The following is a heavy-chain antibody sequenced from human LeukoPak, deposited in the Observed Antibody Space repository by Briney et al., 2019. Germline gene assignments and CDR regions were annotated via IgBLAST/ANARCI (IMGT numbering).Heavy chain of an antibody. CDR1: GYTFTGYY. CDR2: INPNSGVT. D-gene: IGHD5-24*01. CDR3: ARGDGDGYNFWY. Sequence: GASVKVSSTASGYTFTGYYIHWGRQAPGQRRKWMGWINPNSGVTNYAQNFQGRVTTTRDTSISTAYMELNRLRSDDTAVYYCARGDGDGYNFWYWGQGTLVTVPS. V-gene: IGHV1-2*02. J-gene: IGHJ4*02.